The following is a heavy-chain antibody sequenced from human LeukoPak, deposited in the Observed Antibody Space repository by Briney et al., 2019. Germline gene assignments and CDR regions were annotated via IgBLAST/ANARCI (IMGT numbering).Heavy chain of an antibody. J-gene: IGHJ4*02. CDR2: INTNTGNP. CDR3: ARGSDVLRYFDWLYYFDY. V-gene: IGHV7-4-1*01. Sequence: GASVKVSCKTSGYSFTNYAIHWVRQAPGQGLEWMGWINTNTGNPSYALDFTGRLVLSLDTSVSTANLHLASLKAEDTAVYYCARGSDVLRYFDWLYYFDYWGQGTLVTVSS. D-gene: IGHD3-9*01. CDR1: GYSFTNYA.